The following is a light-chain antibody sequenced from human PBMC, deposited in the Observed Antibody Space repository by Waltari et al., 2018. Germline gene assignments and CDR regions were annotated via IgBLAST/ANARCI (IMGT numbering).Light chain of an antibody. Sequence: QSALTQPRSVSGSPGQSVTISCTGTSSDVGGYNYVSWYQQHPGKAPKLMIYDVSKRPSGFPGRFSGSKAGNTSSLPISWLQAEEAVDYYCCSYAGSYTLVFGGGTKLTVL. V-gene: IGLV2-11*01. CDR3: CSYAGSYTLV. J-gene: IGLJ2*01. CDR2: DVS. CDR1: SSDVGGYNY.